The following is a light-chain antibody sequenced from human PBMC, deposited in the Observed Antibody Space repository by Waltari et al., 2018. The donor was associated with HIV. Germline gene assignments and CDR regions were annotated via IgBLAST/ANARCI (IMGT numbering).Light chain of an antibody. J-gene: IGLJ7*01. Sequence: SYELTQPPSVSVSPGQTARIPCSGDALPRKYAYWYQQKSGQAPVLVIYEDNRRPSGIPERFSGSSSGTMATLTISGAQVEDEGDYYCYSTDDSGNPLAVFGGGTQLTVL. CDR1: ALPRKY. V-gene: IGLV3-10*01. CDR2: EDN. CDR3: YSTDDSGNPLAV.